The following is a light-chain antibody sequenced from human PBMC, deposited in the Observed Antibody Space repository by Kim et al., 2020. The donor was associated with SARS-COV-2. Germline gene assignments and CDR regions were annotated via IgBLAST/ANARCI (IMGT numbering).Light chain of an antibody. J-gene: IGKJ2*01. V-gene: IGKV1-39*01. Sequence: SASVGDRVTITCRASQRIISYLNWYQQKPGKAPNLLIYAASSLQSGVPSRFSGSGSGTDFTLTISSLQPEDFATYYCQQSYNTPYTFGQGTKLEIK. CDR2: AAS. CDR1: QRIISY. CDR3: QQSYNTPYT.